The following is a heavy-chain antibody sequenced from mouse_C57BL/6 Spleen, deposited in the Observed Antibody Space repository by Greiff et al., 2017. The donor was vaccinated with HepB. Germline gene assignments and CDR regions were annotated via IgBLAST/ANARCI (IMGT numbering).Heavy chain of an antibody. CDR1: GFTFSSYA. CDR2: ISDGGSYT. CDR3: ARDEYNSDFFDY. D-gene: IGHD2-12*01. V-gene: IGHV5-4*01. J-gene: IGHJ2*01. Sequence: EVQLVESGGGLVKPGGSLKLSCAASGFTFSSYAMSWVRQTPEKSLEWVATISDGGSYTYYPDNVKGRFTIFRDNAKNNLYLQMSHLKSEDTAMYYCARDEYNSDFFDYGGQGTTLTVSS.